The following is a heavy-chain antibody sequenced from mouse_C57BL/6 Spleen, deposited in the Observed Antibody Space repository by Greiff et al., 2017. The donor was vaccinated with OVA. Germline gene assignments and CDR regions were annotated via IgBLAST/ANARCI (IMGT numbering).Heavy chain of an antibody. V-gene: IGHV5-6*01. Sequence: EVHLVESGGDLVKPGGSLRLSCAASGFTFSSYGMSWVRQTPDKRLEWVATISSGGSYTYYPDSVKGRFTISRDNAKNTLYLQMSSLKSEDTAMYYCARQYGNYMGYAMDYWGQGTSVTVSS. D-gene: IGHD2-1*01. CDR1: GFTFSSYG. CDR3: ARQYGNYMGYAMDY. J-gene: IGHJ4*01. CDR2: ISSGGSYT.